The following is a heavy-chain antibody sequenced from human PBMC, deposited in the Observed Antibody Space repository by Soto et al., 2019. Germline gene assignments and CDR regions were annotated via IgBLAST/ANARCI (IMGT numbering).Heavy chain of an antibody. V-gene: IGHV3-23*01. CDR1: GFTFSSYA. CDR3: AKDGSQSATSSWYY. D-gene: IGHD6-13*01. Sequence: PGGSLRLSCAASGFTFSSYAMNWVRQAPGKGLEWVSSISGSGGSTHYADSVKGRFTISRDNSKNTLYLQMNSLRAEDTAVYYCAKDGSQSATSSWYYWGQGTVVTVSS. CDR2: ISGSGGST. J-gene: IGHJ4*02.